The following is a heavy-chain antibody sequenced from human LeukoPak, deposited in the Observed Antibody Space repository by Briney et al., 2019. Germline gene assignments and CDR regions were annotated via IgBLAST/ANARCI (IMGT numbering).Heavy chain of an antibody. CDR1: GFTVSSKY. D-gene: IGHD2-21*01. V-gene: IGHV3-66*01. CDR2: IYLDGKA. Sequence: GGSLRLSCAASGFTVSSKYMNWVRQAPGKGPEWVSVIYLDGKADYADSVKGRFTISRDDSKNTMYLQMNSLRDEDTAVYYCARDAEASLANWGQGTLVTVSP. CDR3: ARDAEASLAN. J-gene: IGHJ4*02.